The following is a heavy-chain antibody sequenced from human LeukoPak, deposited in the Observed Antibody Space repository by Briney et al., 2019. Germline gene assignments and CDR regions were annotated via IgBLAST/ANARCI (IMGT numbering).Heavy chain of an antibody. CDR1: GGSISIYY. V-gene: IGHV4-59*12. CDR3: ARGWFYFDY. CDR2: IYYSGST. Sequence: KPSETLSLTCTVSGGSISIYYWSWIRQTPGKGLEWIGYIYYSGSTNYNPSLKSRVTISVDTSKNQFPLKLNSVTAADSAVYYCARGWFYFDYWGQGTLVTVSS. J-gene: IGHJ4*02. D-gene: IGHD3-9*01.